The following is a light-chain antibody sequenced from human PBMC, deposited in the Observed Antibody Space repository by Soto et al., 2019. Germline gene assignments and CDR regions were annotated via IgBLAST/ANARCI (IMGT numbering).Light chain of an antibody. CDR2: DAS. V-gene: IGKV3-11*01. Sequence: EIVLTQSPATLCLSPGERATLACRASQSVSNYLAWYQQKPGQAPRLLIYDASNRATGIPARFTGSGSGTDFTLTISSLEPEDFAVYYCQQRSYWPSITFGQGTRLEI. CDR1: QSVSNY. J-gene: IGKJ5*01. CDR3: QQRSYWPSIT.